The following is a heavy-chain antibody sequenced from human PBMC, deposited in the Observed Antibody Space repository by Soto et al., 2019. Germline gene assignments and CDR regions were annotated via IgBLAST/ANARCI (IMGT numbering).Heavy chain of an antibody. CDR3: ARLMTRYYYYGMDV. D-gene: IGHD2-8*01. CDR2: IYYSGST. CDR1: GGSISSSSYY. J-gene: IGHJ6*02. Sequence: SETLSLTCTVSGGSISSSSYYWGWIRQPPGKGLEWIGSIYYSGSTYYNPSLKSRVTISVDTSKNQFSLKLSSVTAADTAVYYCARLMTRYYYYGMDVWGQGTTVTVSS. V-gene: IGHV4-39*01.